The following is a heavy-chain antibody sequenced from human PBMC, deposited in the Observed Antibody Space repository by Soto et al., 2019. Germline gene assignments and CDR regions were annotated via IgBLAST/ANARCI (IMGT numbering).Heavy chain of an antibody. CDR1: GGTFAISV. D-gene: IGHD5-12*01. CDR3: VRDSPIGSTYSGYDGIDY. V-gene: IGHV1-69*04. CDR2: IIPLLDIT. J-gene: IGHJ4*02. Sequence: SVKVSCKASGGTFAISVFTWVRQAPGQGLEWMGRIIPLLDITNYAQKFQGRVTITADKSTSTAYMELNSLRSEDTAVYYCVRDSPIGSTYSGYDGIDYWGQGTLVTVSS.